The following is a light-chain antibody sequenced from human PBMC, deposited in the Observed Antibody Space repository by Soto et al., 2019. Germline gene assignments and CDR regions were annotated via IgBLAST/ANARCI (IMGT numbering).Light chain of an antibody. CDR1: NSDIGRYDH. Sequence: QSALTQPASVSGSPGQSITISCTGSNSDIGRYDHVSWYQHHPGRAPKLLISEVTKRPSGISDRFSGSKSGYTASLTISGLQAEDEADYYCSSYTSSSTLDVVFGGGTKLTVL. J-gene: IGLJ2*01. CDR2: EVT. CDR3: SSYTSSSTLDVV. V-gene: IGLV2-14*01.